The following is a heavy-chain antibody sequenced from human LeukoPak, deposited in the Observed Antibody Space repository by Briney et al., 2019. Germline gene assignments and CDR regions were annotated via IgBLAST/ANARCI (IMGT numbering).Heavy chain of an antibody. V-gene: IGHV3-74*01. CDR2: IRSDGSST. CDR1: GFNFSSYW. CDR3: ARPARVVGAIDAFDV. D-gene: IGHD1-26*01. Sequence: PGGSLRLSCAASGFNFSSYWIHWVRHAPGKGLVWVSRIRSDGSSTSYADSVKGRFTISRDNAKNTLYLQKNSLRAEDTAVYYCARPARVVGAIDAFDVWGQGTMVTVSS. J-gene: IGHJ3*01.